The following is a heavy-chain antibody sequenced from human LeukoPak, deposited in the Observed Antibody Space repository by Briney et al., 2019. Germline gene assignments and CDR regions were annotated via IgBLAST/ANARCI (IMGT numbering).Heavy chain of an antibody. Sequence: GGSLGLSCAASGFTVNNNFMSWVRQAPGKGLEWLATFAWDESAIEYTDSVRGRFTISRDNAKNSVHLQMTGLRAEDTAVYFCVTEYWYRFDYWGQGLLVTVSS. V-gene: IGHV3-7*01. CDR1: GFTVNNNF. D-gene: IGHD6-13*01. CDR2: FAWDESAI. CDR3: VTEYWYRFDY. J-gene: IGHJ4*02.